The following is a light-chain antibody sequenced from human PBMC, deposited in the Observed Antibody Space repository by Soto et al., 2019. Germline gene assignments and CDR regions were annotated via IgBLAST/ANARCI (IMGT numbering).Light chain of an antibody. CDR3: QQYSIHPCT. Sequence: DIQMTQSPSTLSASVGDRVTITCRASQSISSWLAWYQQKPGTAPKLLIYKASSLQSGVPSRFSGSGSGTAFTLTISSLQPDDFATYYYQQYSIHPCTFGQGTKLEIK. CDR1: QSISSW. CDR2: KAS. J-gene: IGKJ2*02. V-gene: IGKV1-5*03.